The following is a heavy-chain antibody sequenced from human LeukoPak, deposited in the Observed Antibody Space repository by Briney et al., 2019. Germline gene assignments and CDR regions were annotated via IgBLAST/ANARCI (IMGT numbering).Heavy chain of an antibody. CDR1: GFTFSSYW. CDR2: IKQDGSEK. V-gene: IGHV3-7*01. D-gene: IGHD5-12*01. J-gene: IGHJ4*02. Sequence: GGSLRLSCAASGFTFSSYWMNWVRQAPGKGLEWVANIKQDGSEKYYVDSVKGRFTISRDNAKNSLYLQMNSLRVEDRAVYYCAREGIVATTGHFDYWGQGTLVTVSS. CDR3: AREGIVATTGHFDY.